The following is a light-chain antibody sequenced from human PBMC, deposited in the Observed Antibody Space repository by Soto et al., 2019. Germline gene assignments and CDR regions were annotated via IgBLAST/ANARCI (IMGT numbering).Light chain of an antibody. V-gene: IGLV2-14*01. CDR1: SSDVGGYNY. Sequence: HSVVTQSASGCGATGQSNTIACTGTSSDVGGYNYVSWYQQHPGKAPKLMIYEVSNRPPGVSNRFSGSKPGNTASLTISGLQAEDEADYYCSSYTRSSTYVFGIGTRSP. CDR2: EVS. CDR3: SSYTRSSTYV. J-gene: IGLJ1*01.